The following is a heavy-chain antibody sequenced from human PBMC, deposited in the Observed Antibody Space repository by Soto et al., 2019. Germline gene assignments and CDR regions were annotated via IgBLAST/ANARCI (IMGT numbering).Heavy chain of an antibody. CDR2: INHSGNT. CDR3: ARGISMMVAIPGDAPDKYYFDS. D-gene: IGHD3-22*01. V-gene: IGHV4-34*01. Sequence: SGSLSLTCAVYVGFFSGYYWSGFRQPPGKGLEWIGEINHSGNTNENPSLKSRVTISVDTSKNQFSLKLKSVTAADTAVYFCARGISMMVAIPGDAPDKYYFDSWGQGGLVTVSS. J-gene: IGHJ5*01. CDR1: VGFFSGYY.